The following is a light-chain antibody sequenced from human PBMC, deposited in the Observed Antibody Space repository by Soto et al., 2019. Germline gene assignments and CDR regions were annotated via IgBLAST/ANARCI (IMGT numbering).Light chain of an antibody. J-gene: IGLJ2*01. CDR2: LNSDGSH. V-gene: IGLV4-69*01. CDR1: SGHSSYA. CDR3: QTWGTGIQGV. Sequence: QSVLTQSPSDSASMGASVKLTCTLSSGHSSYAIAWHQQQPEKGPRYLMKLNSDGSHSKGDGIPDRFSGSSSGAERYLTISSLQSEDEADYYCQTWGTGIQGVFGGGTKLTVL.